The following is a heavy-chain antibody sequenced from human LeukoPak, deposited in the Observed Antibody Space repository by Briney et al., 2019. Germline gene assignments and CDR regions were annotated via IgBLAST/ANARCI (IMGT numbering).Heavy chain of an antibody. D-gene: IGHD3-16*01. V-gene: IGHV3-48*04. CDR3: ARRVWGNSYFFDY. J-gene: IGHJ4*02. CDR1: GFTFSGHN. CDR2: VSISSGTI. Sequence: PGGSLRLSCAASGFTFSGHNMSWVRQAPGKGLEWISFVSISSGTIYYADSVKGRFTISRDNARNSLYLQMSSLRAEDTAVYCCARRVWGNSYFFDYWGQGTLVTVSS.